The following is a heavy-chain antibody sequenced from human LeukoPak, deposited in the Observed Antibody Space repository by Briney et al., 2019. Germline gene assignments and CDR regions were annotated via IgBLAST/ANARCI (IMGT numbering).Heavy chain of an antibody. CDR1: GGSFSGYY. V-gene: IGHV4-34*01. Sequence: SETLSLTCAVYGGSFSGYYWSSIRQPPGKGLEWIGEINHSGSTNYNPSLKSRVTISVDTSKNQFSLKLSSVTAADTAVYYCARGIPDSGSWAPGFDPWGQGALVTVSS. CDR3: ARGIPDSGSWAPGFDP. CDR2: INHSGST. D-gene: IGHD6-13*01. J-gene: IGHJ5*02.